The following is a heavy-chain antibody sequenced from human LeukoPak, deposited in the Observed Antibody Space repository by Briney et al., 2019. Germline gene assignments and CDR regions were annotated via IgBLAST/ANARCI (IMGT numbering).Heavy chain of an antibody. J-gene: IGHJ4*02. V-gene: IGHV4-61*02. CDR3: ARGGGATRIDY. D-gene: IGHD5-12*01. Sequence: SQTLSLTCSVSGDSIRSGTYYWSWIRQPAGKGLEWIGRIYTSGCTSYNPSLKSRVTISVDTSKNQFSLKLTSVTAADTAVYYCARGGGATRIDYWGQGTLVTVSS. CDR2: IYTSGCT. CDR1: GDSIRSGTYY.